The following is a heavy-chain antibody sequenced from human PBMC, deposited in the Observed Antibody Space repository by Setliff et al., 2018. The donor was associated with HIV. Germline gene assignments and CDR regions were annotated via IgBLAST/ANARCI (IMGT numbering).Heavy chain of an antibody. V-gene: IGHV3-43*01. D-gene: IGHD3-10*01. J-gene: IGHJ4*02. CDR2: ITWDSTIT. CDR1: GFAFGDHT. Sequence: GSLRLSCAASGFAFGDHTVHWVRQFPGKGLEWVALITWDSTITDYSESVKGRFTISRDNSLRAEDTALYYCAKERLYGSGRAFDYWGQGTLVTVSS. CDR3: AFDY.